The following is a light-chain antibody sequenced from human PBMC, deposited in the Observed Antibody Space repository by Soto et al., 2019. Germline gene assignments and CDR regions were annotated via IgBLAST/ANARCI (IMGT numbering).Light chain of an antibody. V-gene: IGLV2-8*01. CDR2: EVT. CDR3: SSYAGSNNRYV. CDR1: NSDVGGYNF. Sequence: QSALTQPPSASGSPGQSVPISCTGTNSDVGGYNFVSWYQQHPGKAPKLIIYEVTKRPSGVPDRFSGSKSGKTASLTVSGLQAEDEADYYCSSYAGSNNRYVFGTGTKLTVL. J-gene: IGLJ1*01.